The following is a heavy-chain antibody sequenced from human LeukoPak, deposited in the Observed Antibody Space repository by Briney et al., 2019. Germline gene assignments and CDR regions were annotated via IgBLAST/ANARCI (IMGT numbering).Heavy chain of an antibody. CDR2: IYYSGST. Sequence: PSETLSLTCTVSGGSISSYYWSWIRQPPGKGLEWIGYIYYSGSTNYNPSLKSRVTISVDTSKNQFSLKLSSVTAADTAVYYCAREGRIMITFGGVIVTDGAFDIWGQGTMVTVSS. CDR3: AREGRIMITFGGVIVTDGAFDI. CDR1: GGSISSYY. V-gene: IGHV4-59*01. J-gene: IGHJ3*02. D-gene: IGHD3-16*02.